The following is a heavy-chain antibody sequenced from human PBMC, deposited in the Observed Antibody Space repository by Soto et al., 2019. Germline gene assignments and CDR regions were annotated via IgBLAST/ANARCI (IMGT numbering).Heavy chain of an antibody. V-gene: IGHV1-8*01. Sequence: QVQLVQSGAEVKKPGASVKVSCKASGYTFTNSDINWVRQATGQGLEWVGWVNPNSGNRGYALKFQGSVTMTTDTSTSTAYMDLSSLRSDYTAVYYCAGGRYSGYDYLDSWVQGTLVIVSS. CDR2: VNPNSGNR. CDR3: AGGRYSGYDYLDS. D-gene: IGHD5-12*01. J-gene: IGHJ4*02. CDR1: GYTFTNSD.